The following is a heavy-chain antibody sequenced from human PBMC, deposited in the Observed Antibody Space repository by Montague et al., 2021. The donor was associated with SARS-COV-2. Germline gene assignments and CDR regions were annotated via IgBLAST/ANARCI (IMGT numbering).Heavy chain of an antibody. CDR2: INHSGST. D-gene: IGHD3-16*02. J-gene: IGHJ5*02. V-gene: IGHV4-34*01. CDR1: GGCFSGYY. Sequence: SETLSLTCGVYGGCFSGYYGTWSRHTPGKGLEWIGEINHSGSTKYNPSLKSRVTISVDTSKNQFSLKLSSVTAADTAVYYCARGYDYVWGSYRYLHWFDPWGQGTLVTVSS. CDR3: ARGYDYVWGSYRYLHWFDP.